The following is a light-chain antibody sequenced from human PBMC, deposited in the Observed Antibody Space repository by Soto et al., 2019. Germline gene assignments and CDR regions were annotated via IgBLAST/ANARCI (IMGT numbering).Light chain of an antibody. CDR3: HQYNHWWT. CDR1: QSVFSN. Sequence: EIVMTQSPATLSVSPGDRVTLSCRASQSVFSNLAWYQQRPGGAPRLIIYDASTRATGIPARFSGSGSGTEFTRTISSQQSENFAVSHSHQYNHWWTYTRGTKVEIK. CDR2: DAS. J-gene: IGKJ1*01. V-gene: IGKV3-15*01.